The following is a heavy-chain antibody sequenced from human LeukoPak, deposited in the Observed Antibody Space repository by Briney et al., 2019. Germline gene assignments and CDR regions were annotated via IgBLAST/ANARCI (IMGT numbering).Heavy chain of an antibody. CDR3: ARGGNDFWSGYNWLDP. D-gene: IGHD3-3*01. Sequence: VASVKVSCKASGYTFTSYDINWVRQATEQGLEWMGWMNPNSGNTGYAQKFQGRVTMTRNTSISTAYMELSSLRSEDTAVYYCARGGNDFWSGYNWLDPWGQGTLVTVSS. CDR2: MNPNSGNT. V-gene: IGHV1-8*01. CDR1: GYTFTSYD. J-gene: IGHJ5*02.